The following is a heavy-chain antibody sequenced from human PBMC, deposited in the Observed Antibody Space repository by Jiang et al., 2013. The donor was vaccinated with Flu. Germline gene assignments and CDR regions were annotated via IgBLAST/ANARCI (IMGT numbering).Heavy chain of an antibody. CDR1: GYRFTSYW. J-gene: IGHJ4*02. Sequence: LVESGAEVKKPGESLKISCEGSGYRFTSYWIGWVRQMPGKGLEWMGIIYPGDSDTRYSPSFQGQVTISDDKSISTAYLQWRSLKASDTATYYCARLARYYPGSGTHAGMDVWGQGTLVTVSS. CDR2: IYPGDSDT. D-gene: IGHD3-10*01. CDR3: ARLARYYPGSGTHAGMDV. V-gene: IGHV5-51*01.